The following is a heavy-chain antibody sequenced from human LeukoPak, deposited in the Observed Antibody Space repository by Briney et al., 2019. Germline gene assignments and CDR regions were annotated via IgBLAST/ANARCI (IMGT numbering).Heavy chain of an antibody. CDR1: GFTFDDYG. Sequence: GGSLGLSCAASGFTFDDYGMSWVRHAPGKGLEWVSGINWNGGSTGYADSVKGRFTISRDNAKNSLYLQMNSLRAEDTALYHCARAIAALGGMDVWGQGTTVTVSS. D-gene: IGHD6-13*01. CDR3: ARAIAALGGMDV. CDR2: INWNGGST. J-gene: IGHJ6*02. V-gene: IGHV3-20*01.